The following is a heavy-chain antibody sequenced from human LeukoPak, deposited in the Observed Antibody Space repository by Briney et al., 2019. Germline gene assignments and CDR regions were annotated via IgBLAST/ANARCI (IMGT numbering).Heavy chain of an antibody. J-gene: IGHJ6*03. V-gene: IGHV4-38-2*02. CDR2: IYHSGST. CDR1: GYSISSGYY. Sequence: SETLSLTCTVSGYSISSGYYWGWIRQPPGKGLEWIGSIYHSGSTYYNPSLKSRVTISVDTSKNQFSLKLSSVTAADTAVYYCARVRNLRDYYYMDVWGKGTTVTISS. CDR3: ARVRNLRDYYYMDV.